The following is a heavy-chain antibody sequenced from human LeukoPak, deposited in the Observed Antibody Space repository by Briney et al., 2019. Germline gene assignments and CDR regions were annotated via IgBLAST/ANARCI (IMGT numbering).Heavy chain of an antibody. V-gene: IGHV1-18*01. J-gene: IGHJ4*02. Sequence: GASVKVSCKASGYTFTSYGISWVRQAPGQGLEWMGWISAYNGNTNYAQKLQGRVTMTTDTSTSTAYMELRSLRSDDTAVYYCATSLYGDYEADYWGPGILVTVSS. CDR2: ISAYNGNT. CDR1: GYTFTSYG. CDR3: ATSLYGDYEADY. D-gene: IGHD5-12*01.